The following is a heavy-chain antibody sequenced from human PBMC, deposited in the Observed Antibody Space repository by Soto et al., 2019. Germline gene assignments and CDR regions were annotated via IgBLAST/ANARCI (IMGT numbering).Heavy chain of an antibody. CDR2: ISSSSSTI. CDR1: GFTFSSYS. D-gene: IGHD3-10*01. V-gene: IGHV3-48*01. J-gene: IGHJ3*02. Sequence: GGSLRLSCAASGFTFSSYSMNWVRQAPGKGLEWVSYISSSSSTIYYADSVKGRFTISRDNAKNSLYLQMNSLRAEDTAVYYCARDTLLWFGEKGYGAFDIWGQGTMVTVSS. CDR3: ARDTLLWFGEKGYGAFDI.